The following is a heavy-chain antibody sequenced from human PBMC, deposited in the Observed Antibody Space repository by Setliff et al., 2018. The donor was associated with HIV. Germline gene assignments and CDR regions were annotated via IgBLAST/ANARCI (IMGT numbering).Heavy chain of an antibody. CDR2: IFYTGST. J-gene: IGHJ4*01. CDR1: AGSISGSLYY. V-gene: IGHV4-39*06. Sequence: SETLSLTCTVSAGSISGSLYYWGWIRQPPGKGLRWIGSIFYTGSTYYNPSLRSRVTVSVDTSKNRFTLKMTYMTAADTAIYYCANDRYTGSYYPDFWGRGIQVTVSS. CDR3: ANDRYTGSYYPDF. D-gene: IGHD1-26*01.